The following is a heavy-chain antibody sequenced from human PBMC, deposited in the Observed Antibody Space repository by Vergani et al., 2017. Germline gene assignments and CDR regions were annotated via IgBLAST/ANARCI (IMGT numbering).Heavy chain of an antibody. D-gene: IGHD2-8*02. Sequence: QVQLVESGGGVVQPGRSLRLSCVVSGFTFSTSTMHWVRQPPGKGLEWVAVISYDGTNKYYTNSVRGRFTISRDNSKSTLFLQMNSLRVEDMAVYYCARDRGDWRYSRYFYNYYMDVWGKGTTVTVSS. J-gene: IGHJ6*03. V-gene: IGHV3-30-3*01. CDR2: ISYDGTNK. CDR3: ARDRGDWRYSRYFYNYYMDV. CDR1: GFTFSTST.